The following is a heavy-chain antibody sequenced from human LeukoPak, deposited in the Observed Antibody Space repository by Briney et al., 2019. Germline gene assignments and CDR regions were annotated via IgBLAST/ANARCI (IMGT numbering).Heavy chain of an antibody. Sequence: PGGSLKLSGEASGFGFSSYAMTWVRQAPAKGQEGGAVISHDGSKKYYADSVKGRFTIPRDDSKNTVYLQMNSLRTEDTAVYYCARGDYGDSGNFEYWGQGTLVTVSS. CDR2: ISHDGSKK. V-gene: IGHV3-30*01. D-gene: IGHD4-17*01. CDR3: ARGDYGDSGNFEY. J-gene: IGHJ4*02. CDR1: GFGFSSYA.